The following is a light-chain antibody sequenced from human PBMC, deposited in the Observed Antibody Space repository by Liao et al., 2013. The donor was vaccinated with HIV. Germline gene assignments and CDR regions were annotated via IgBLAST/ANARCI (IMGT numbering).Light chain of an antibody. CDR3: QVWDHSSDQGV. V-gene: IGLV3-21*04. J-gene: IGLJ3*02. Sequence: SYVLPQPPSVSVAPGKTARITCGGDNIGTKSFHWYQQKPGQAPVLVIYYDSDRPSGIPERFSGSNSGNTATLIISTVEAGDEADYFCQVWDHSSDQGVFGGGTKLTVL. CDR1: NIGTKS. CDR2: YDS.